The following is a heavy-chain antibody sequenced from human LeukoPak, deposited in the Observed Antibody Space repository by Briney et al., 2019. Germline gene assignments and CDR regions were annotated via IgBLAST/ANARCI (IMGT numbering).Heavy chain of an antibody. J-gene: IGHJ4*02. V-gene: IGHV3-7*03. Sequence: GGSLRLSCAASGFTFSSYWMSWVRQAPGKGLEWVANIKQDGSEKYYVDSVKGRFTISRDNAKNSLYLQMNSLRAEDTAVYYCARGRGWLRFEYYFDYWGQGTLVTVSS. CDR3: ARGRGWLRFEYYFDY. CDR1: GFTFSSYW. D-gene: IGHD5-12*01. CDR2: IKQDGSEK.